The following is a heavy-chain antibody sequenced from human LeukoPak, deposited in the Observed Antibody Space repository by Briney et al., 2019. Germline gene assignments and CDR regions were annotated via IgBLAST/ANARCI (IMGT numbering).Heavy chain of an antibody. CDR1: GYTFSNYG. J-gene: IGHJ4*02. V-gene: IGHV3-23*01. CDR3: AKRGNYYEFDY. Sequence: PGGSLRLSCAASGYTFSNYGIHWVRQAPGKGLKWVSVISAGGDGTYYADSVKGRFTISRDNSKNTLYLQMNSLRAEDTAVYYCAKRGNYYEFDYWGQGTLVTVSS. CDR2: ISAGGDGT. D-gene: IGHD3-22*01.